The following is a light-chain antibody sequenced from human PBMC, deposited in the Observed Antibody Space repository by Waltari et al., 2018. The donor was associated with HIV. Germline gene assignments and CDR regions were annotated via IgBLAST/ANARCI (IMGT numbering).Light chain of an antibody. CDR3: QQYYDTPPT. CDR1: RSVLCSSNNKNY. J-gene: IGKJ4*01. CDR2: WAS. Sequence: IVLTQPPDPLPVSLAARPTISCKASRSVLCSSNNKNYLAWYQQKPGQPPNLIFYWASTLEFGVPDRFSASGSGTDFPLTISGLQAEDVAVYYCQQYYDTPPTFGGGTKVELK. V-gene: IGKV4-1*01.